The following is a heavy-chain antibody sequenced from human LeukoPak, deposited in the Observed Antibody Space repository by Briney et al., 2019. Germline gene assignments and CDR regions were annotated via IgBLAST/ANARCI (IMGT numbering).Heavy chain of an antibody. CDR2: ISAYNGNT. V-gene: IGHV1-18*01. J-gene: IGHJ4*02. CDR3: ASTGNIYSGSRGGFDY. D-gene: IGHD1-26*01. Sequence: ASVKVSCKASGYTFTSYGISWVRQAPGQGLEWMGWISAYNGNTNYAQKLQGRVTMTTDTSTSTAYMELRSLRSDDTAVYYCASTGNIYSGSRGGFDYWGQGTLVTVSS. CDR1: GYTFTSYG.